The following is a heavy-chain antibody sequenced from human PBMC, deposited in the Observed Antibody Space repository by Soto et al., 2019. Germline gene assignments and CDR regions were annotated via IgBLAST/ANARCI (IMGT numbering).Heavy chain of an antibody. D-gene: IGHD1-7*01. CDR3: ARNNWNYRGYYIDV. CDR2: IYYSGST. V-gene: IGHV4-59*01. J-gene: IGHJ6*03. CDR1: GGSISSYY. Sequence: QVQLQESGPGLVKPSETLSLTCTVSGGSISSYYWSWIRQPPGKGLEWIEYIYYSGSTNYNPSLKSRVTISVDTSKNQFSLKLSSVTAADTAVYYCARNNWNYRGYYIDVWGKGTTVTVSS.